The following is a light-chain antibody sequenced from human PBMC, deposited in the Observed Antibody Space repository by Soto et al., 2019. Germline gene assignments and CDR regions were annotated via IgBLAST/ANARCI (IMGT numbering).Light chain of an antibody. CDR3: QQRSNWPP. V-gene: IGKV3-11*01. Sequence: VLTQSPATLSVSPVGRATLSCRSSQSVMSSYLAWYHQKPGQAPRLLIYGESNRATGIPARFSGSGSGTDFTLTISSLEPEDFAVYYCQQRSNWPPFGQGTRLEIK. CDR2: GES. CDR1: QSVMSSY. J-gene: IGKJ5*01.